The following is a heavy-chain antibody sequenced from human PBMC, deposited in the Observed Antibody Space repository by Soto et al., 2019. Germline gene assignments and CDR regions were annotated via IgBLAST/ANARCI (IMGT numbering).Heavy chain of an antibody. CDR3: ARDYGYSYGYTQSTFDY. D-gene: IGHD5-18*01. J-gene: IGHJ4*02. V-gene: IGHV1-69*13. CDR1: GGTFSNYA. CDR2: IIPIFGTA. Sequence: GASVKVSCKASGGTFSNYAISWVRQAPGQGLEWMGGIIPIFGTANYAQKFQGRVTITADESTSTAYMELSSLRSEDTAVYYCARDYGYSYGYTQSTFDYWGQGTLVTVSS.